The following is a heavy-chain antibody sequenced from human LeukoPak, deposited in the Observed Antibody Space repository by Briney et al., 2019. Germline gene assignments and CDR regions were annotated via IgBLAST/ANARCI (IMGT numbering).Heavy chain of an antibody. V-gene: IGHV1-69*04. J-gene: IGHJ5*02. Sequence: ASVKVSCKASGGTFSSYAISWVRQAPGQGLEWMGRIIPILGIANYAQKFQGRVTITADKSTSTAYMELSSLTSDDTAVYYCVTDSYLRGKNWFGPWGQGTLVTVSS. D-gene: IGHD3-16*01. CDR2: IIPILGIA. CDR1: GGTFSSYA. CDR3: VTDSYLRGKNWFGP.